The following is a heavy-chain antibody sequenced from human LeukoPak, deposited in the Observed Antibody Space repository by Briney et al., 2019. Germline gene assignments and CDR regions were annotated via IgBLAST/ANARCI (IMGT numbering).Heavy chain of an antibody. V-gene: IGHV3-23*01. CDR1: GFTFSNAW. D-gene: IGHD4-17*01. CDR2: ISGSGGST. J-gene: IGHJ4*02. Sequence: GGSLRLSCAASGFTFSNAWMSWVRQAPGKGLEWVSAISGSGGSTYYADSVKGRFTISRDNSKNTLYLQMNSLRAEDTAVYYCAKDRGHDYGDYVIDYWGQGTLVTVSS. CDR3: AKDRGHDYGDYVIDY.